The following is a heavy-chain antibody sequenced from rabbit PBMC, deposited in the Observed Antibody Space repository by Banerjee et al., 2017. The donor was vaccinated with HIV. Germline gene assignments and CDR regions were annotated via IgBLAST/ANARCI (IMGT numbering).Heavy chain of an antibody. Sequence: QSLEESGGGLVQPEGSLTLTCTASGFSLSNDGYMCWVRQAPGKGLEWIGCIYTGSSGKTYYASWAKGRFTISKTSSTTVTLQMTSLTAADTATYFCARGNAYAGAGYALWGPGTLVTVS. V-gene: IGHV1S40*01. CDR1: GFSLSNDGY. CDR3: ARGNAYAGAGYAL. D-gene: IGHD6-1*01. J-gene: IGHJ6*01. CDR2: IYTGSSGKT.